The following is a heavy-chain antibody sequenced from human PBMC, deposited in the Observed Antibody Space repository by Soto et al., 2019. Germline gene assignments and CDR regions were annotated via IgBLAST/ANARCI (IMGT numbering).Heavy chain of an antibody. CDR3: AKDSGLRFLEWLLYWES. J-gene: IGHJ4*02. CDR2: ISGSGGST. V-gene: IGHV3-23*01. D-gene: IGHD3-3*01. Sequence: GGSLRLSCAASGFTFSSYAMSWVRQAPGKGLEWVSAISGSGGSTYYADSVKGRFTISRDNSKNTLYLQMNSLRAEDTAVYYCAKDSGLRFLEWLLYWESWGQGTLVTVSS. CDR1: GFTFSSYA.